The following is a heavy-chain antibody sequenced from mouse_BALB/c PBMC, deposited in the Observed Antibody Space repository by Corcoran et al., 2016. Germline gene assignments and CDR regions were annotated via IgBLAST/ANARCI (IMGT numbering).Heavy chain of an antibody. Sequence: EVQLQQSGAELVKPGASVKLSCTASGVNIKDTYMHWVKQRPEQGLEWIGRIDPANGSTKYDPKFQGKATMTADTSSNTVYLQLSSLTSEATAVYYGGGSREGNYVGYWGQGTTLTASS. J-gene: IGHJ2*01. D-gene: IGHD2-4*01. CDR2: IDPANGST. CDR1: GVNIKDTY. CDR3: GGSREGNYVGY. V-gene: IGHV14-3*02.